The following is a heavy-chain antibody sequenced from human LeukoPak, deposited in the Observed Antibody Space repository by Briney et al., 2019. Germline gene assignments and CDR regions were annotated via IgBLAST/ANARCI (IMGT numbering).Heavy chain of an antibody. J-gene: IGHJ4*02. CDR1: GFTFDDYA. CDR3: AKASQYQLLYPYFDY. CDR2: ISWNSGSI. Sequence: GGSLRLSCAASGFTFDDYAMHWVRQAPGKGLEWVSGISWNSGSIGYADSVEGRFTISRDNAKNSLYLQMNSLRAEDTALYYCAKASQYQLLYPYFDYWGQGTLVTVSS. V-gene: IGHV3-9*01. D-gene: IGHD2-2*02.